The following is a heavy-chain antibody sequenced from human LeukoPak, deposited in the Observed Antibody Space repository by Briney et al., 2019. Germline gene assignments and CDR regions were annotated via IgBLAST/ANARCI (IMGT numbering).Heavy chain of an antibody. V-gene: IGHV3-21*01. CDR3: ARQKSPRCGGDCGARFDC. CDR2: ISSSSSYV. Sequence: PGGSLRLSCAASGFTFSSYSMNWVRQAPGKGLEWDSSISSSSSYVYYADSVKGRFTISRDDSKNTLYLQMNSLRGEDTAIYYCARQKSPRCGGDCGARFDCWGQGTLVTVSS. D-gene: IGHD2-21*01. J-gene: IGHJ4*02. CDR1: GFTFSSYS.